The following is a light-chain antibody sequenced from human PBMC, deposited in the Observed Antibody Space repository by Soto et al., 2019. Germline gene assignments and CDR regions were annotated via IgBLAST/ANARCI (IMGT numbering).Light chain of an antibody. CDR2: GAS. Sequence: EIVLTQSPGTLSLSPGERATLSCRASRSVSNSLAWYQQKTGQAPRLLISGASSRATGIPDRFSGSGSETDFTLTISRLEPEDFALYYCQQYGSSPITFGQGTRLEIK. CDR3: QQYGSSPIT. V-gene: IGKV3-20*01. J-gene: IGKJ5*01. CDR1: RSVSNS.